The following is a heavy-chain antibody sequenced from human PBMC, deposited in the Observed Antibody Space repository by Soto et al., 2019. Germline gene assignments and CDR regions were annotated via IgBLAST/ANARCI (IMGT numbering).Heavy chain of an antibody. V-gene: IGHV3-33*01. CDR2: IWYDGSNK. J-gene: IGHJ4*02. CDR1: GFTFSSYG. Sequence: PGGSLRLSCAASGFTFSSYGMHWVRQAPGKGLEWVAVIWYDGSNKYYADSVKGRFTISRDNSKNTLYLQMNSLRAEDTAVYYCARDATDDSNRHDYWGQGTLVTVSS. CDR3: ARDATDDSNRHDY. D-gene: IGHD4-4*01.